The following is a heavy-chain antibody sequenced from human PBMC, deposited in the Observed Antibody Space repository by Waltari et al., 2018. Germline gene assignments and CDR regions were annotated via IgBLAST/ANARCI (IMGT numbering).Heavy chain of an antibody. J-gene: IGHJ4*02. CDR3: ARGALYGDSPDY. D-gene: IGHD4-17*01. CDR2: IIPMLGIA. V-gene: IGHV1-69*05. Sequence: QVQLVQSGAEVKKPGSSVKASCKASGGTIRIYAISWVGQAPGQGLEWMGGIIPMLGIANYAQKFQGRVTITTDESTSTAYMELSSLRSEDTAVYYCARGALYGDSPDYWGQGTLVTVSS. CDR1: GGTIRIYA.